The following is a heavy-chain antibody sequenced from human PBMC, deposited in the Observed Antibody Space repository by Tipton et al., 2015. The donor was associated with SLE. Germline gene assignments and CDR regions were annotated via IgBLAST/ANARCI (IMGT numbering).Heavy chain of an antibody. D-gene: IGHD6-19*01. CDR1: GGSISSYY. V-gene: IGHV4-59*08. CDR3: ARHRYSSGKLGY. J-gene: IGHJ4*02. Sequence: TLSLTCTVSGGSISSYYWSWIRQPPGKGLGWIGYIYYSGSTNYNPSLKNRVTISVDTSKNQFSLKLSSVTAADTAVYYCARHRYSSGKLGYWGQGTLVTVSS. CDR2: IYYSGST.